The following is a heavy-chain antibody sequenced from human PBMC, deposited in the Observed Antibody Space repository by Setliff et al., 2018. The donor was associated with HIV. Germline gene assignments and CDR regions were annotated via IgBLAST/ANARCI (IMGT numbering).Heavy chain of an antibody. D-gene: IGHD1-26*01. Sequence: GGSLRLSCTASGFSFGDFALNWVRQAPGKGLEWIGFIRTKAHGGTTEYAASVRGRFTISRDDSKNTLSLQMNSLKTEDTAIYYCTTDLGSGRFSWNNNWGQGTLVTVSS. CDR1: GFSFGDFA. CDR2: IRTKAHGGTT. CDR3: TTDLGSGRFSWNNN. J-gene: IGHJ4*02. V-gene: IGHV3-49*04.